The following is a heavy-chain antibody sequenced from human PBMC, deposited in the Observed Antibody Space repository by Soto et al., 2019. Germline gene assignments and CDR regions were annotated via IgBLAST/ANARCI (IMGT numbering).Heavy chain of an antibody. Sequence: QVQLVQSGAEVKKPGASVKVSCKASGGTFSSYAISWVRQAPGQGLEWMGGIIPICGTANYAQKFQGRVTITADESKSTAYMKLSSLRSEDAAVYYWSKGTRGDIVVVPAAVDAFDIWGQGTMVTVSS. V-gene: IGHV1-69*01. D-gene: IGHD2-2*01. CDR1: GGTFSSYA. CDR2: IIPICGTA. CDR3: SKGTRGDIVVVPAAVDAFDI. J-gene: IGHJ3*02.